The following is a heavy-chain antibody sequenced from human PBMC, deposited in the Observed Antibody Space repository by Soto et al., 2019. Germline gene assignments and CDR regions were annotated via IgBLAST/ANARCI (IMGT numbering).Heavy chain of an antibody. D-gene: IGHD3-16*02. CDR2: NR. CDR3: ARDRLPLGELSPGEY. J-gene: IGHJ4*02. CDR1: GYTFTNYR. Sequence: QVQLMQSGAEAKKPGASVKVSCKASGYTFTNYRISWVRQAPGQGVEWMGYNRNYAKKLQVRVTMTTETATSTAYMELSSLRSDDTAVYYCARDRLPLGELSPGEYWGQGTVVTVAS. V-gene: IGHV1-18*01.